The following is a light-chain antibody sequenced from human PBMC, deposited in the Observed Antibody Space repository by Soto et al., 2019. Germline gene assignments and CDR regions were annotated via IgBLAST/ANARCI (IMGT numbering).Light chain of an antibody. CDR1: QSISIN. CDR2: GAS. V-gene: IGKV3-15*01. Sequence: EIVMTQSPAILSVSPGERATLSCRASQSISINLAWYQQKLGQAPRLLIYGASTRATDIPARFSGSGSGTEFTLTIRSLQSEDFAIYYCQQYDSRPPYTFGQGTKVEIK. CDR3: QQYDSRPPYT. J-gene: IGKJ2*01.